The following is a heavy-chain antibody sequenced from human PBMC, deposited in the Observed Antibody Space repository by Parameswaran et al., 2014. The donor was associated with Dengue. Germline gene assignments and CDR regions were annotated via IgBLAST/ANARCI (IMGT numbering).Heavy chain of an antibody. CDR2: ISSSSSYI. CDR3: ARDPDEGVVPAAIGYFDY. CDR1: GFTFSSYS. D-gene: IGHD2-2*01. Sequence: GESLKISCAASGFTFSSYSMNWVRQAPGKGLEWVSSISSSSSYIYYADSVKGRFTISRDNAKNSLYLQMNSLRAEDTAVYYCARDPDEGVVPAAIGYFDYWGQGTLVTVSS. V-gene: IGHV3-21*01. J-gene: IGHJ4*02.